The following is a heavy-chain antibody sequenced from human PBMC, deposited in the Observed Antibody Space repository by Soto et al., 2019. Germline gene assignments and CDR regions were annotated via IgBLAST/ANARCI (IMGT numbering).Heavy chain of an antibody. CDR1: GFSSSDYW. V-gene: IGHV3-7*03. Sequence: VSLRLSCAASGFSSSDYWMSWVRQAPGRGLEWVAHIIQDGRAIYYVDSVRGRFTISRDSAGNSVFLEMHRLRVEDTAVYYCARGGELSLLPLDYWGLGTLVTVSS. CDR2: IIQDGRAI. J-gene: IGHJ4*02. CDR3: ARGGELSLLPLDY. D-gene: IGHD2-15*01.